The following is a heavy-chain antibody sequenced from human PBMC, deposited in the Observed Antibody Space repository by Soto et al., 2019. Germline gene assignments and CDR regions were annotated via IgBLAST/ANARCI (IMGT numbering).Heavy chain of an antibody. J-gene: IGHJ4*02. Sequence: PSETLSLTCAVSGGSISSGGYSWSWIRQPPGKGLEWIGYIYHSGSTYYNPSLKSRVTISVDRSKNQFSLKLSSVTAADTAVYYCARAGMTLIAYFDYWGQGTLVTVSS. CDR1: GGSISSGGYS. CDR2: IYHSGST. D-gene: IGHD1-20*01. CDR3: ARAGMTLIAYFDY. V-gene: IGHV4-30-2*01.